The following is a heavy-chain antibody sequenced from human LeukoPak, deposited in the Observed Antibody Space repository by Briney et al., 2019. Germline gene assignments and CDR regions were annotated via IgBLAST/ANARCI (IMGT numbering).Heavy chain of an antibody. V-gene: IGHV4-34*01. CDR2: INHSGST. J-gene: IGHJ4*02. CDR1: GGSFSGYY. CDR3: ARWDILTGYQH. D-gene: IGHD3-9*01. Sequence: PSETLSLTCAVYGGSFSGYYWSWIRQPPGKGLEWIGEINHSGSTNYNPSLKSRVTISVDTPKNQFSLKLSSVTAADTAVYYCARWDILTGYQHWGQGTLVTVSS.